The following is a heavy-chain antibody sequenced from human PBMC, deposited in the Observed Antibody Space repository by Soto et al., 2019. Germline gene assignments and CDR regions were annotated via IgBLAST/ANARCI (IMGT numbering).Heavy chain of an antibody. CDR3: ARVALRGVSMKYNWFDP. J-gene: IGHJ5*02. V-gene: IGHV3-30*03. CDR2: ISYDGSNK. CDR1: GFTFSSYG. D-gene: IGHD2-8*01. Sequence: QPGGSLILSCAASGFTFSSYGMHWVRQAPGKGLEWVAVISYDGSNKYYADSVKGRFTISRDNSKNTLYLQMNSLRSDDTAVYYCARVALRGVSMKYNWFDPWGQGTLVTVSS.